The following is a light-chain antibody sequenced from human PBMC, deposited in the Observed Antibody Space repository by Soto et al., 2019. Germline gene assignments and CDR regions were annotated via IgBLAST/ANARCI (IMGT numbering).Light chain of an antibody. CDR3: AAWDDSLSGWV. V-gene: IGLV1-47*02. CDR2: SNA. J-gene: IGLJ3*02. Sequence: QSVLTQPPSASGTPGQRVTISCSGSSSNIGTNFVYWYQQLPGTAPKLLIFSNAKRPSGVPDRFSGSRSGTSATLAISGLRSEDEADYYCAAWDDSLSGWVFGGGTKLTFL. CDR1: SSNIGTNF.